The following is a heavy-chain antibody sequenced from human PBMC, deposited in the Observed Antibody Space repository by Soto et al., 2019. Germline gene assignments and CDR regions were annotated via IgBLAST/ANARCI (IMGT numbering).Heavy chain of an antibody. Sequence: QVQLVQSGAEVKKPGSSVKVSCKASGGTFSSYAISWVRQAPGQGLEWMGGIIPIFGTANYAQKFQGRVTIAADESTSTAEMELSSMRAEDTAVYYCAREHQGTSYYYYDGMDVWGQGTTVTVSS. J-gene: IGHJ6*02. V-gene: IGHV1-69*01. CDR3: AREHQGTSYYYYDGMDV. CDR2: IIPIFGTA. D-gene: IGHD1-1*01. CDR1: GGTFSSYA.